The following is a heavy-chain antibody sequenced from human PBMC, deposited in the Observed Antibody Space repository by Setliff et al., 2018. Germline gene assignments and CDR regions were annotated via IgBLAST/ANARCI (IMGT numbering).Heavy chain of an antibody. CDR2: IKKDGGDR. CDR1: GFSSNDYC. CDR3: ARNWVTAQHYYYGMDV. D-gene: IGHD2-21*02. J-gene: IGHJ6*02. V-gene: IGHV3-7*01. Sequence: PGGSLRLSCAASGFSSNDYCMTWVRQAPGKGLEWVANIKKDGGDRFYVDSVKGRFTISRDNAKNSVYLQMNSLRTEDTAVYYCARNWVTAQHYYYGMDVWGQGTTVTVSS.